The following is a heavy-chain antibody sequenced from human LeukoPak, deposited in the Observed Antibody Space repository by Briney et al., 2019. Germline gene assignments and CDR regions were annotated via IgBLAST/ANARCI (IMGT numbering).Heavy chain of an antibody. J-gene: IGHJ3*02. V-gene: IGHV3-48*04. CDR2: ISSSSSTI. D-gene: IGHD6-19*01. CDR1: GFTFSSYS. Sequence: GGSLRLSCAASGFTFSSYSMNWVRQAPGKGLEWVSYISSSSSTIYYADSVKGRFTISRDNAKNSLYLQMNSLRAEDTAVYYCATSYSSSSFHIWGQGTMVTVSS. CDR3: ATSYSSSSFHI.